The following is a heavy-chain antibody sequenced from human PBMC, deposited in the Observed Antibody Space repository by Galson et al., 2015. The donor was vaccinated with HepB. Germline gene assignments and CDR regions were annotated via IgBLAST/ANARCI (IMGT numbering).Heavy chain of an antibody. CDR2: IDPSDSYT. CDR3: ARHKAAAGPLGAFDI. V-gene: IGHV5-10-1*01. Sequence: QSGAEVKKPGESLRISCKGSGYSFTSYWISWVRQMPGKGLEWMGRIDPSDSYTNYSPSFQGHVTISADKSISTAYLQWSSLKASDTAMYYCARHKAAAGPLGAFDIWGQGAMVTVSS. D-gene: IGHD6-13*01. J-gene: IGHJ3*02. CDR1: GYSFTSYW.